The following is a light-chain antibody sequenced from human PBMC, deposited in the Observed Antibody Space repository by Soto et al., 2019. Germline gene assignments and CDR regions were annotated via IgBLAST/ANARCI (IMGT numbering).Light chain of an antibody. CDR2: GNN. Sequence: QSVLTQPPSVSGAPGQRVTISCTGSSSNIGDGSDVHWYQQLPGAAPELLIFGNNHRPSGVPDRFSGSKSGTSGSLAITGLQAEDEADYHCQSYDSSLSDVVFGGGTKLTVL. V-gene: IGLV1-40*01. J-gene: IGLJ2*01. CDR3: QSYDSSLSDVV. CDR1: SSNIGDGSD.